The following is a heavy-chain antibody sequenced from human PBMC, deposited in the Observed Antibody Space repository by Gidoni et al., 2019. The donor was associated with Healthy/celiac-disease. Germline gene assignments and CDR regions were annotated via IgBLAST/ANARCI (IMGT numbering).Heavy chain of an antibody. CDR2: IYPGDSDT. Sequence: VQLVQSGAEVKKPGEYLKISCKGCGYSFTSYWIGWVRQMPGKGREWMGIIYPGDSDTRYSPSFQGQVTISADQSISTACLQWRILKASGTAMYYCPRHFQFSGSDIVVFTQWFDYWGQGTLVTVSS. CDR1: GYSFTSYW. D-gene: IGHD3-22*01. J-gene: IGHJ4*02. CDR3: PRHFQFSGSDIVVFTQWFDY. V-gene: IGHV5-51*01.